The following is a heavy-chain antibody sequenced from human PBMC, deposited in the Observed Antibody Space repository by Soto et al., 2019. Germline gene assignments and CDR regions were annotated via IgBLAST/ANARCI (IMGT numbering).Heavy chain of an antibody. CDR1: GGTFSSYA. V-gene: IGHV1-69*13. J-gene: IGHJ4*02. D-gene: IGHD5-18*01. CDR3: ARALGRLHNYFDY. CDR2: IVPIFGTA. Sequence: GASVKVSCKASGGTFSSYAISWVRQAPGQGLEWMGGIVPIFGTANYAQKFQGRVTITADESTSTAYMELSSLRSEDTAVYYCARALGRLHNYFDYWGQGTLVTVSS.